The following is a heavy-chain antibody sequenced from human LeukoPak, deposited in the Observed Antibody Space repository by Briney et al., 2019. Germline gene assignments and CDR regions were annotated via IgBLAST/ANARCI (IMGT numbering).Heavy chain of an antibody. CDR2: ISGSGGST. CDR3: ARGGRGSAAVVAPRSFDI. J-gene: IGHJ3*02. D-gene: IGHD3-22*01. V-gene: IGHV3-23*01. CDR1: GFTFSSYA. Sequence: GGSLRLSCAASGFTFSSYAMSWVRQAPGKGLEWVSAISGSGGSTYYADSVKGRLIISRDISKNTLYLQMNSLRAEDSALYYCARGGRGSAAVVAPRSFDIWGQGTMVTVSS.